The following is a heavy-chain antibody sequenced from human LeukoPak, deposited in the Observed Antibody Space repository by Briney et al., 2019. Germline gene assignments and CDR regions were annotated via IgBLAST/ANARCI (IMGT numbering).Heavy chain of an antibody. CDR2: IDSKNGDT. Sequence: GASVKVSCKASGYTFTAYYMHWVRQAPGQGLEWMGWIDSKNGDTKYPQKFQSRLTITRDTSIGIAYMELRSLTSDDTPVYYCASEGYCSGVRCSVQRVASWGQGTPVTVSS. D-gene: IGHD2-15*01. V-gene: IGHV1-2*02. CDR1: GYTFTAYY. CDR3: ASEGYCSGVRCSVQRVAS. J-gene: IGHJ5*02.